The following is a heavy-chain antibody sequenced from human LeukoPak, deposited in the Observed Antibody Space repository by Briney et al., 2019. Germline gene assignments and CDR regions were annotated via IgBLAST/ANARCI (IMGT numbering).Heavy chain of an antibody. CDR1: GGTFSSYA. J-gene: IGHJ4*02. D-gene: IGHD5-24*01. CDR2: IIPIFGIA. Sequence: SVKVSCKASGGTFSSYAISWVRQAPGQGLEWMGRIIPIFGIANYAQKFQGRVTITADKSTSTAYMELSSLRSEDTAVYYCARGGRDRYNPPLDYWGQGTLVTVSS. V-gene: IGHV1-69*04. CDR3: ARGGRDRYNPPLDY.